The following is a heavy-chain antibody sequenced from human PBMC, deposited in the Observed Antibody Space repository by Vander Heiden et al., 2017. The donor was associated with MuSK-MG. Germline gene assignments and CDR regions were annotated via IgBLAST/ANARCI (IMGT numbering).Heavy chain of an antibody. CDR1: GGSFSGYY. CDR2: INHSGST. V-gene: IGHV4-34*01. J-gene: IGHJ4*02. Sequence: QVQLQQWGAGLLKPSETLSLTCAVYGGSFSGYYWSWIRQPPGKGLEWIGEINHSGSTNYNPSLKSRVTISVDTSKNQFSLKLSSVTAADTAVYYCARGHSYYDYVWGSYRAQNYFDYWGQGTLVTVS. CDR3: ARGHSYYDYVWGSYRAQNYFDY. D-gene: IGHD3-16*02.